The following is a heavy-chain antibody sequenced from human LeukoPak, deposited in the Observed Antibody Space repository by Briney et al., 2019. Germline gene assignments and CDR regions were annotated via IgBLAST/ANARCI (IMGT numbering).Heavy chain of an antibody. Sequence: SETLSLTCTVSGGSISSYYWSWIRQPPGKGLEWIGYIYTSGSTNYNTSLKSRVTISVDTSKNQFSLKLSSVTAADTAVYYCARHDILTGYYSPRYYYYMDVWGKGTTVTVSS. CDR3: ARHDILTGYYSPRYYYYMDV. CDR2: IYTSGST. J-gene: IGHJ6*03. D-gene: IGHD3-9*01. CDR1: GGSISSYY. V-gene: IGHV4-4*09.